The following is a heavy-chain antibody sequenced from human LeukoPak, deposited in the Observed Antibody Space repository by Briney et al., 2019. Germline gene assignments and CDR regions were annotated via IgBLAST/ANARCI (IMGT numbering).Heavy chain of an antibody. CDR1: GFTFSSYW. V-gene: IGHV3-7*01. J-gene: IGHJ6*03. Sequence: GGSLRLSCAASGFTFSSYWMSWVRQAPGKGLAWVANIKQDGSEKYYVDSVKGRFTISRDNAKNSLYLQMNSLRAEDTAVYYCARGPEDGYYYYYYYMDVWGKGTTVTISS. CDR3: ARGPEDGYYYYYYYMDV. D-gene: IGHD2-15*01. CDR2: IKQDGSEK.